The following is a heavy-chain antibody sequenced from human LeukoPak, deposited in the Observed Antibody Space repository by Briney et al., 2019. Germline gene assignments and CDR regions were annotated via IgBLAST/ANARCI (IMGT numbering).Heavy chain of an antibody. CDR3: AKDLAVVVPAASGAFDY. D-gene: IGHD2-2*01. CDR2: ISDSGAGM. V-gene: IGHV3-23*01. J-gene: IGHJ4*02. Sequence: GGSLRLSCAASGFTFSSYAMTWVRQAPGKGLEWVSTISDSGAGMYYADSVKGRSTISRDNSKNTLYLQMNSLRAEDTAVYYCAKDLAVVVPAASGAFDYWGQGTLVTVSS. CDR1: GFTFSSYA.